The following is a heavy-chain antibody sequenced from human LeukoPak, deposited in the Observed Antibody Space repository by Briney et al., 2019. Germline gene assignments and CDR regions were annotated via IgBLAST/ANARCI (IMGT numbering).Heavy chain of an antibody. CDR3: ARVLDYYDSSGYYSFDY. V-gene: IGHV1-8*01. D-gene: IGHD3-22*01. CDR2: MNPNSGNT. J-gene: IGHJ4*02. CDR1: GYTFTNYD. Sequence: ASVNVSCKASGYTFTNYDINWVRQAAGQGLEWMGWMNPNSGNTGYAQKFQGRVTMTRNTSINTAYMELTSLTSEDTAVYYCARVLDYYDSSGYYSFDYWGQGTLVTVSS.